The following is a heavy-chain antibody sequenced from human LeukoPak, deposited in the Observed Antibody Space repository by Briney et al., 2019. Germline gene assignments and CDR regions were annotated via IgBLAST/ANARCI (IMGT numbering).Heavy chain of an antibody. V-gene: IGHV3-15*01. J-gene: IGHJ4*02. CDR3: TTNDY. CDR1: GFTFSYAW. CDR2: FKSKTDGGTT. Sequence: GGSLRLSCAASGFTFSYAWMSWVRQAPGKGLEWVGLFKSKTDGGTTHYAAPVKGRFTISRDDSKNTLSLQMNSLRTEDTAFYYCTTNDYWGQGILVTVSS.